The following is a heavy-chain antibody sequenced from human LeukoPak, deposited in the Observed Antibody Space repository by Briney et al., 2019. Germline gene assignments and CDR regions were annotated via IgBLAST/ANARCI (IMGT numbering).Heavy chain of an antibody. J-gene: IGHJ2*01. D-gene: IGHD4-23*01. V-gene: IGHV4-59*01. CDR3: ARSLYGGNSAVSYWYFDL. Sequence: PSETLSLTCTVSGGSISSYYWSWIRQPPGKGLEWIGYIYYSGSTNYNPSLKSRVTISVDTSKNQFSLKLSSVTAADRAGYYCARSLYGGNSAVSYWYFDLWGRGTLVTVSS. CDR1: GGSISSYY. CDR2: IYYSGST.